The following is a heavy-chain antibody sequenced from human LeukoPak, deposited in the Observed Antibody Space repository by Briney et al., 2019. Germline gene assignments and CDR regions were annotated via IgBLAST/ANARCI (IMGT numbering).Heavy chain of an antibody. CDR1: GGPISSYY. CDR3: ASYLSFVAFDI. D-gene: IGHD3-10*01. V-gene: IGHV4-59*01. J-gene: IGHJ3*02. CDR2: IYYSGST. Sequence: SETLSLTCTVSGGPISSYYWSWIRQPPGKGLEWIGYIYYSGSTNYNTSLKSRVTISVDTSKNQFSLKLSSVTAADTAVYYCASYLSFVAFDIWGQGTMVTVSS.